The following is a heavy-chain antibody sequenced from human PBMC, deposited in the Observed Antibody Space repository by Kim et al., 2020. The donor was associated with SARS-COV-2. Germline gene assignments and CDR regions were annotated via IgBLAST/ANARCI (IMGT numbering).Heavy chain of an antibody. V-gene: IGHV3-23*01. CDR1: GFTFSSYA. CDR2: ISGSGGST. J-gene: IGHJ4*02. CDR3: AKDDGLSGAAAGTVDY. D-gene: IGHD6-13*01. Sequence: GGSLRLSCAASGFTFSSYAMSWVRQAPGKGLEWVSAISGSGGSTYYADSVKGRFTISRDNSKNTLYLQMNSLRAEDTAVYYCAKDDGLSGAAAGTVDYWGQGTLVTVSS.